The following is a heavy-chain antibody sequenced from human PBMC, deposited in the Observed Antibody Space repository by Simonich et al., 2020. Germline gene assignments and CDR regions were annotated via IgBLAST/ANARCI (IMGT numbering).Heavy chain of an antibody. Sequence: QLQLQESGPGLVKPSETLSLTCTVSGGSISSSSYYWGWIRQPPGKGLEWIGSIYYSRSTYYNPSLKSRVTISVDTSKNQCSLKLSSVTAADTAVDYCARQRVLMVYAIDYWGQGTLVTVSS. CDR1: GGSISSSSYY. CDR3: ARQRVLMVYAIDY. J-gene: IGHJ4*02. CDR2: IYYSRST. V-gene: IGHV4-39*01. D-gene: IGHD2-8*01.